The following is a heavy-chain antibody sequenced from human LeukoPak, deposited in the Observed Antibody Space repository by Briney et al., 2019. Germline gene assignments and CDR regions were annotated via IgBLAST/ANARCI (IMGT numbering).Heavy chain of an antibody. V-gene: IGHV1-18*04. CDR3: AARYSSRWYSYYGMDV. Sequence: ASVKVSCRASGYTFTGYYMHWVRQAPGQGFESMGWISAYNGKTEYVEKFQGRVTMTTDTSTSTAYMELRSLRSDDTAVYYCAARYSSRWYSYYGMDVWGQGTTVTVSS. CDR2: ISAYNGKT. J-gene: IGHJ6*02. D-gene: IGHD6-13*01. CDR1: GYTFTGYY.